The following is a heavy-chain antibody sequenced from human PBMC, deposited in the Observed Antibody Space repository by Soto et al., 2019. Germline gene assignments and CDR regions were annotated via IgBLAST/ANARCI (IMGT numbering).Heavy chain of an antibody. Sequence: SETLSLTCAVYGGSFSGYYWSWIRQPPGKGLEWIGEINHSGSTNYNPSLKSRVTISVDTSKNQFSLKLSSVTAADTAVYYCGRALRRDGYNSWGQGTLVTVSS. CDR3: GRALRRDGYNS. J-gene: IGHJ5*02. CDR1: GGSFSGYY. D-gene: IGHD5-12*01. CDR2: INHSGST. V-gene: IGHV4-34*01.